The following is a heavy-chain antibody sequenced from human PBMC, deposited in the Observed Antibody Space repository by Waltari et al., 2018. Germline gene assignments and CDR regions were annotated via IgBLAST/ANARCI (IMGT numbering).Heavy chain of an antibody. D-gene: IGHD1-26*01. CDR3: ARADPYSDSSHFDL. CDR2: IYPGDSDT. J-gene: IGHJ2*01. Sequence: EVQLVQSGAEVKRPGESLKISCKGFGESFTTYWIGWVRQKAGKGLEWMGIIYPGDSDTRYSSSFQGQVTISVDKSIGTASLQWSSLKASDTAMYYCARADPYSDSSHFDLWGRGTLVTVSS. V-gene: IGHV5-51*01. CDR1: GESFTTYW.